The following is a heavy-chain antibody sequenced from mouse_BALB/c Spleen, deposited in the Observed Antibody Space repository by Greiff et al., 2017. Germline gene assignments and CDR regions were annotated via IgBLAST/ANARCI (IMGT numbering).Heavy chain of an antibody. CDR2: IWAGGST. CDR1: GFSLTSYG. V-gene: IGHV2-9*02. J-gene: IGHJ4*01. D-gene: IGHD2-1*01. CDR3: ARDRRYYGNYIYAMDY. Sequence: QVQLKESGPGLVAPSQSLSITCTVSGFSLTSYGVHWVRQPPGKGLEWLGVIWAGGSTNYNSALMSRLSISKDNSKSQVFLKMNSLQTDDTAMYYCARDRRYYGNYIYAMDYWGQGTSVTVSS.